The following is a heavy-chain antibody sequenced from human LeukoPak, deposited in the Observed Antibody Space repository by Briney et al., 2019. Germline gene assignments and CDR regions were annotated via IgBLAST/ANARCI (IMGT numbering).Heavy chain of an antibody. CDR2: IIPIFGTA. V-gene: IGHV1-69*05. J-gene: IGHJ3*02. Sequence: ASVKVSXKASGGTFSSYAISWVRQAPGQGLEWMGGIIPIFGTANYAQKFQGRVTITTDESTSTAYMELSSLRSEDTAVYYCARDDDSSGYYYFFDIWGQGTMVTVSS. D-gene: IGHD3-22*01. CDR3: ARDDDSSGYYYFFDI. CDR1: GGTFSSYA.